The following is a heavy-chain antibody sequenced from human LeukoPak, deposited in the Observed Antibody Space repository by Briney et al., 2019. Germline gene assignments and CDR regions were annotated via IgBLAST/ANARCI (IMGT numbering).Heavy chain of an antibody. CDR2: IYYSGST. D-gene: IGHD5-18*01. J-gene: IGHJ4*02. CDR3: ARAGDTATLFDY. CDR1: GGSVSSGSYY. Sequence: SETLSLTCTVSGGSVSSGSYYWSWVRQPPGKGLEWIGYIYYSGSTNYNPSLKSRVTISVDTSRNQFSLKLSSVTAADTAVYYCARAGDTATLFDYWGQGTLVTVSS. V-gene: IGHV4-61*01.